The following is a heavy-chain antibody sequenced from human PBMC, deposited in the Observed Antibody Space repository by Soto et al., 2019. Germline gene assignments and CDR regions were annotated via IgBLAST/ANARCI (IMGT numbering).Heavy chain of an antibody. CDR3: ARSDPVDTAMADFDY. V-gene: IGHV4-34*01. CDR2: INHSGST. J-gene: IGHJ4*02. CDR1: GGSFSGYY. D-gene: IGHD5-18*01. Sequence: SETLSLTCAVYGGSFSGYYWSWIRQPPGKGLEWIGEINHSGSTNYNPSLKSRVTISVDTSKNQFSLKLSSVTAADTAVYYCARSDPVDTAMADFDYWGQGTLVVVSS.